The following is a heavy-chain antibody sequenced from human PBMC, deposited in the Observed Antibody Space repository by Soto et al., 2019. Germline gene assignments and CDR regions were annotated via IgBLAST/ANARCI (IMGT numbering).Heavy chain of an antibody. Sequence: PSETLSLTCTVSGGSISSSSYYWGWIRQPPGKGLEWIGSIYYSGSTYYNPSLKSRVTISVDTSKNQFSLKLSSVTAADTAVYYCARHVMASSGWYPAGGEVIDYWGQGTLVTVSS. D-gene: IGHD6-19*01. V-gene: IGHV4-39*01. CDR1: GGSISSSSYY. J-gene: IGHJ4*02. CDR2: IYYSGST. CDR3: ARHVMASSGWYPAGGEVIDY.